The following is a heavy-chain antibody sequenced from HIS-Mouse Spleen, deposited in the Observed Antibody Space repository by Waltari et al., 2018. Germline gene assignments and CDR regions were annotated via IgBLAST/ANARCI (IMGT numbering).Heavy chain of an antibody. Sequence: QLQLQESGPGLVKPSKTLSLTCTVSGGSISSSSYYWGWIRQPPGKGLEWIGSIYYSGSTYYNPSLKSRVTISVDTSKNSLYLQMNSLRAEDTAVYYCARDRYWYFDLWGRGTLVTVSS. J-gene: IGHJ2*01. CDR2: IYYSGST. V-gene: IGHV4-39*02. CDR1: GGSISSSSYY. CDR3: ARDRYWYFDL.